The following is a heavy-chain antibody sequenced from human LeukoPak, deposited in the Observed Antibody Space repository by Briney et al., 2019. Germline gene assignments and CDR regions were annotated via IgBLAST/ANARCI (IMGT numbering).Heavy chain of an antibody. CDR1: GFTFSDYY. CDR3: AREDGYSSSWYSDY. J-gene: IGHJ4*02. D-gene: IGHD6-13*01. CDR2: ISSTNIYT. Sequence: PGGSLRLSCAASGFTFSDYYMSWIRQAPGKGLEWVSDISSTNIYTNYADSVKGRFTISRDNAKNSLYLQMNSLRAEDTAVYYCAREDGYSSSWYSDYWGQGTLVTVSS. V-gene: IGHV3-11*05.